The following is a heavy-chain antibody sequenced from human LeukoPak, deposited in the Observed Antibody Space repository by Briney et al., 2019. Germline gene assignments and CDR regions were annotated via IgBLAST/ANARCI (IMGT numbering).Heavy chain of an antibody. V-gene: IGHV3-7*01. CDR3: ARERGYGDYAPYYYYGMDV. CDR2: IKEDGSEK. J-gene: IGHJ6*02. Sequence: PGGSLRLSCVVSGFMFSSNTMTWVRQAPGKGLEWVANIKEDGSEKHYVDSVKGRSTISRDNAKNSLYLQMNSLRAEDTAVYYCARERGYGDYAPYYYYGMDVWGQGTTVTVSS. CDR1: GFMFSSNT. D-gene: IGHD4-17*01.